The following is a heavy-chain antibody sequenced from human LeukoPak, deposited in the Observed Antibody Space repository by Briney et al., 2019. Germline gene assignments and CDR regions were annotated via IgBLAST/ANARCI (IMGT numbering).Heavy chain of an antibody. V-gene: IGHV3-69-1*02. CDR3: ARGPHYYDSSGRPYYFDY. CDR2: ISSGSTI. CDR1: GFSVSDNY. J-gene: IGHJ4*02. D-gene: IGHD3-22*01. Sequence: PGGSLRLSCAASGFSVSDNYMNWVRQAPGRGLEWVSYISSGSTIYYADSVKGRFTISRDNAKNSLYLQMNSLRAEDTAVYYCARGPHYYDSSGRPYYFDYWGQGTLVTVSS.